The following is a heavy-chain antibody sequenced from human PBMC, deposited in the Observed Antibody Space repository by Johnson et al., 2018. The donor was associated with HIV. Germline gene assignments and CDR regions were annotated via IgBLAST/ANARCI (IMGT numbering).Heavy chain of an antibody. CDR1: GLSFSNFG. J-gene: IGHJ3*02. CDR3: ARDWGDLAPDAFDI. Sequence: QVQLVESGGGVVQPGKSLTLSCVGSGLSFSNFGIHWVRQAPGKGPERVAVISFDGNLKKYAESVKGRFTIPRDNAKNSLYLQMNSLRAGDTAVYYCARDWGDLAPDAFDIWGLGTMVTVSS. D-gene: IGHD7-27*01. CDR2: ISFDGNLK. V-gene: IGHV3-30*03.